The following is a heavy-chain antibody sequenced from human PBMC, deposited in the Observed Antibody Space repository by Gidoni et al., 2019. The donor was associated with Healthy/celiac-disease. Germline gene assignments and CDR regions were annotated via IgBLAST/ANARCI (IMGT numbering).Heavy chain of an antibody. CDR2: ISGSGGST. CDR1: GFTFISYA. D-gene: IGHD4-17*01. V-gene: IGHV3-23*01. Sequence: EVQLLESGGGLVQPGGSLRLSCAASGFTFISYAMSWVRQAPGKGLEWVSVISGSGGSTNYADSVKGRFTISRDNSKNTLYLQMNSLRAEDSAVYYCAKPAYGDYDWEGYFDLWGRGTLVTVSS. CDR3: AKPAYGDYDWEGYFDL. J-gene: IGHJ2*01.